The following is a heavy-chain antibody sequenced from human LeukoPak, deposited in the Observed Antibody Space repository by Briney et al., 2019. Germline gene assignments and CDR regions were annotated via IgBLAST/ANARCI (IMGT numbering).Heavy chain of an antibody. J-gene: IGHJ4*02. CDR2: ISSSGSTI. V-gene: IGHV3-48*03. Sequence: GGSLRLSCAPSGFTFRSYEMNEVRQAPGKGLEWVSYISSSGSTIHYADSVKGRFTISRDNSKNTLYLQMNSLRAEDTAVYYCAKDPRITISPFDYWGQGTLVTVSS. D-gene: IGHD3-3*01. CDR1: GFTFRSYE. CDR3: AKDPRITISPFDY.